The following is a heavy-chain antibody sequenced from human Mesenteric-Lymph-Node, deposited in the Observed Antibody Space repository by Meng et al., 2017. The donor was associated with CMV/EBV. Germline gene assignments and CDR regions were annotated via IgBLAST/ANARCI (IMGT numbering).Heavy chain of an antibody. J-gene: IGHJ4*02. CDR2: ISVYNGNT. CDR3: ARGRGYNYGWGDY. CDR1: EYTFTGYY. Sequence: ASVKVSCKASEYTFTGYYMHWVRQAPGQGLEWMGWISVYNGNTNYTQKFQGRVTMTTDTSTSTAYMELRSLRSDDTAVYYCARGRGYNYGWGDYWGQGTLVTVSS. D-gene: IGHD5-18*01. V-gene: IGHV1-18*04.